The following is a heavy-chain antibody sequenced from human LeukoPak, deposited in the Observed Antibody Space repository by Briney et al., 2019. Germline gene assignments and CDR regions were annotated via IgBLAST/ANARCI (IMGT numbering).Heavy chain of an antibody. J-gene: IGHJ3*02. CDR3: ARPRQNYGGSGAFDI. V-gene: IGHV4-59*08. Sequence: PSETLSLTCTVSDGSISNYYWSWIRQPPGKGLKWIGYISSSGSTNYSPSLKSRVTISMDTSKSQFSLKLSSVTAADTAVYYCARPRQNYGGSGAFDIWGQGTMVTVFS. D-gene: IGHD3-22*01. CDR1: DGSISNYY. CDR2: ISSSGST.